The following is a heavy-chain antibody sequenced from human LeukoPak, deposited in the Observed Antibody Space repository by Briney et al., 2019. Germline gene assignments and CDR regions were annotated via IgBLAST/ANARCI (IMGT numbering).Heavy chain of an antibody. CDR3: ARILSCSSTTCFGGYFDS. J-gene: IGHJ4*02. V-gene: IGHV3-11*04. D-gene: IGHD2-2*01. CDR2: ISSSGTTI. Sequence: GGSLRLSCAASGFTFSDDYMSWFRQAPGKGLEWVSYISSSGTTIYYADSVKGRFTISRDNAKNSLYLQMNSLRAEDTAVYYCARILSCSSTTCFGGYFDSWGQGTPVTVSS. CDR1: GFTFSDDY.